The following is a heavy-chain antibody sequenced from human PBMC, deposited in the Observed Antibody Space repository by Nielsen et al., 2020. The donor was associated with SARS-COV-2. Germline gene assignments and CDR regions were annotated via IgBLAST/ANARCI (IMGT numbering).Heavy chain of an antibody. CDR1: GFTFDDYG. Sequence: GGSLRLSCAASGFTFDDYGMSWVRQAPGKGLEWVSGISWNSGSIGYADSVKGRFTISRDNAKNSLYLQMNSLRAEDTALYYCAKVAGDYGSYWGQGTLVTVSS. V-gene: IGHV3-9*01. D-gene: IGHD4-17*01. CDR3: AKVAGDYGSY. CDR2: ISWNSGSI. J-gene: IGHJ4*02.